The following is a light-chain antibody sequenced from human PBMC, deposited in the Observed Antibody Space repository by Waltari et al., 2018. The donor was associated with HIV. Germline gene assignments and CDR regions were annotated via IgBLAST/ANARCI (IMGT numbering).Light chain of an antibody. CDR3: QSYDSSLSAVV. V-gene: IGLV1-40*01. J-gene: IGLJ2*01. Sequence: QSVLTQPPSVSGAPGQRVTISCTGSSSNIGAGYDVHWYHQLPGTAPNLLLYGNSNRPSGVPDRFSGSKSGTSASLAITGLQAEDEADYYCQSYDSSLSAVVFGGGTKLTVL. CDR1: SSNIGAGYD. CDR2: GNS.